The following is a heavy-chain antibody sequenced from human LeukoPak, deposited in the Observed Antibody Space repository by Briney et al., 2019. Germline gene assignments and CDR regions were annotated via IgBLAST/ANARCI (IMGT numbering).Heavy chain of an antibody. J-gene: IGHJ3*02. Sequence: GESLKISCKGSADSFTSYWIGWVRQMPGKGLEWMGIIFPGDSDTIYSPSFQGQVTISADKSISTAYLQWSSLKASDTAMYYCARGSRIVVAANDAFDIWGQGTMVTVSS. CDR2: IFPGDSDT. V-gene: IGHV5-51*01. CDR1: ADSFTSYW. CDR3: ARGSRIVVAANDAFDI. D-gene: IGHD3-22*01.